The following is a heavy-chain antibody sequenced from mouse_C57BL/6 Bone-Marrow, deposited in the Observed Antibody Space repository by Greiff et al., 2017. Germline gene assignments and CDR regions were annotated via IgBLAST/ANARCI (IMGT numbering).Heavy chain of an antibody. CDR1: GFSLTSYG. CDR2: IWSGGST. D-gene: IGHD2-4*01. Sequence: VKLMESGPGLVQPSQSLSITCTVSGFSLTSYGVHWVRQSPGKGLEWLGVIWSGGSTDYNAAFISRLSISKDNSKSQVFFKMNSLQADDTAIYYCARSLRDDCPWFAYWGQGTLVTVSA. J-gene: IGHJ3*01. CDR3: ARSLRDDCPWFAY. V-gene: IGHV2-2*01.